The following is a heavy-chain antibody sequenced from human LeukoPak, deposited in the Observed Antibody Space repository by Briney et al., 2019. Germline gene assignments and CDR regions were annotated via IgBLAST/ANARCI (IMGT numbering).Heavy chain of an antibody. V-gene: IGHV3-74*01. CDR1: GFTFSSHL. CDR2: ISSDGTYT. CDR3: AREELGSSLGFDP. J-gene: IGHJ5*02. Sequence: GGSLRLSCAASGFTFSSHLMHWVRQAPGKGLVWVSRISSDGTYTNYADSVKGRFTISRDNSKNTLYLQMNSLRAEDTAVYYCAREELGSSLGFDPWGQGTLVTVSS. D-gene: IGHD3-16*01.